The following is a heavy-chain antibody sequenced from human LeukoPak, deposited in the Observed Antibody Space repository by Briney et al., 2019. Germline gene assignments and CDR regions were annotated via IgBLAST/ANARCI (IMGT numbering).Heavy chain of an antibody. J-gene: IGHJ5*02. Sequence: WETLSLTRAVYGGSFSGYYWSWIRQPPGKGLEWMGEINHSGSTNYNPPLKSRVTISVDTSKIQFSLKLSSVTAADTAVYYCARGTGGWYSDWFDRWGQGTLVTVSS. CDR2: INHSGST. CDR1: GGSFSGYY. CDR3: ARGTGGWYSDWFDR. D-gene: IGHD6-19*01. V-gene: IGHV4-34*01.